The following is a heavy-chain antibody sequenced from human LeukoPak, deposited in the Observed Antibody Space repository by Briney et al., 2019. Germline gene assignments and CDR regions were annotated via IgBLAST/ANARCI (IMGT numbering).Heavy chain of an antibody. V-gene: IGHV3-30*02. Sequence: PGGSLRLSCAASGFTFSRCDMHWVRQAPGKGLEWVAFVLYDESLKYYADSVRGRVTISRDNSRNTLYLQMNSLRAEDTAVYYCAKGSMVRGVQFDAFDLWGQGTIITVSS. J-gene: IGHJ3*01. CDR3: AKGSMVRGVQFDAFDL. CDR2: VLYDESLK. D-gene: IGHD3-10*01. CDR1: GFTFSRCD.